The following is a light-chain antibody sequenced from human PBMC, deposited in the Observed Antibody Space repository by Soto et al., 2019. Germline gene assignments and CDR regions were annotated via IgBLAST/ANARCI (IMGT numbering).Light chain of an antibody. J-gene: IGLJ3*02. CDR2: DNH. CDR1: SSNIGSNF. V-gene: IGLV1-44*01. CDR3: ASWDNSLNGLV. Sequence: QSALTQPPSASGTPGQRVTISCSGSSSNIGSNFVNWYQQLPGTAPKVVIYDNHQRPSGVPDRFSGSKSGTSASLGISGLQPEDEADYYCASWDNSLNGLVFXGGTKLTVL.